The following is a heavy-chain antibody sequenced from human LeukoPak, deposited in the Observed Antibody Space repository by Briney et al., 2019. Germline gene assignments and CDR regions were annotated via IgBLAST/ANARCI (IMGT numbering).Heavy chain of an antibody. CDR1: GFAFYSFP. D-gene: IGHD6-19*01. J-gene: IGHJ4*02. CDR3: AKGKQWLAPFDY. Sequence: PGRSLRLSCEASGFAFYSFPMHWVRQTPDKGLEWVAVVWFDENQKDYADSVKGRFTISRDTPRNTLYLQMNSLRAEDTAVYYCAKGKQWLAPFDYWGQGTLVTVSS. V-gene: IGHV3-33*06. CDR2: VWFDENQK.